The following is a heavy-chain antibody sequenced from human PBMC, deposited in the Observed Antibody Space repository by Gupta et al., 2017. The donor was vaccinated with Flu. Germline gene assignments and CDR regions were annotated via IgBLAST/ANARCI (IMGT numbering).Heavy chain of an antibody. D-gene: IGHD1-26*01. Sequence: EVQLVESGGGLVQPGGSLKLSCAASGFTFSCSAMHWVRQASGKGLEWVGRIRSKANSYATAYAASVKGRFTISRDDSKNTAYLQMNSLKTEDTAVYYCVVGAIPGDDAFDIWGQGTMVTVSS. CDR3: VVGAIPGDDAFDI. CDR1: GFTFSCSA. J-gene: IGHJ3*02. V-gene: IGHV3-73*01. CDR2: IRSKANSYAT.